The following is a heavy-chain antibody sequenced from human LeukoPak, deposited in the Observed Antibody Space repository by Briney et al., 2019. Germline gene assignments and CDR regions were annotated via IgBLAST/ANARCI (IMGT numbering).Heavy chain of an antibody. Sequence: ASVKVSCKASGYTFTDYYINWVSQAPGQGLEWMGWVNPDTTGTTSGQKFQDRVAVTWDPSSFIFYLGLWMLRSDYPALSFWSRNRNAGHAPYAALDVGGQGRTVTLSP. CDR2: VNPDTTGT. CDR3: SRNRNAGHAPYAALDV. V-gene: IGHV1-2*02. CDR1: GYTFTDYY. D-gene: IGHD2-8*01. J-gene: IGHJ3*01.